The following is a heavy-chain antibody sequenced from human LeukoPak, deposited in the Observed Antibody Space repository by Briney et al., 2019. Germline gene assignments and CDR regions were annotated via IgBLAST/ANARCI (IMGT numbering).Heavy chain of an antibody. J-gene: IGHJ4*02. CDR2: ISGSGGST. D-gene: IGHD1-26*01. Sequence: TGGSLRLSCAASGFTFSSYAMSWVRQAPGKGLEWVSAISGSGGSTYYADSVKGRFPISRDNSKNTLYLQMNSLRAEDTAVYYCAKDTSGAAVFDYWGQGTLVTVSS. CDR1: GFTFSSYA. CDR3: AKDTSGAAVFDY. V-gene: IGHV3-23*01.